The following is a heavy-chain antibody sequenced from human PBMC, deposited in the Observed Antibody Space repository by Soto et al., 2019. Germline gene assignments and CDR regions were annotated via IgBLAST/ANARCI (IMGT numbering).Heavy chain of an antibody. J-gene: IGHJ6*02. CDR1: GGSFSSGGYY. CDR2: IYYSGST. V-gene: IGHV4-31*03. Sequence: SETLSLTCTVSGGSFSSGGYYWSWIRQHPGKGLEWIGYIYYSGSTYYNPSLKSRVSISVDTSKNQFSLKLSSVTAADTAVYYCARDHGSVETTRYYGMDVWGQGTTVTVSS. CDR3: ARDHGSVETTRYYGMDV. D-gene: IGHD4-17*01.